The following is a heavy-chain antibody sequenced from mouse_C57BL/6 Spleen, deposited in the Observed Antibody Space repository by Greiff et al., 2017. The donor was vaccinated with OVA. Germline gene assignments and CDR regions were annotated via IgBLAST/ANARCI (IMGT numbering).Heavy chain of an antibody. CDR3: THYYGSSPWLAY. V-gene: IGHV1-15*01. CDR1: GYTFTDYE. Sequence: QVQLKQSGAELVRPGASVTLSCKASGYTFTDYEMHWVKQTPVHGLEWIGAIDPETGGTAYNQKFKGKAILTADKSSSTAYMELRSLTSEDSAVYCCTHYYGSSPWLAYWGQGTLVTVSA. CDR2: IDPETGGT. D-gene: IGHD1-1*01. J-gene: IGHJ3*01.